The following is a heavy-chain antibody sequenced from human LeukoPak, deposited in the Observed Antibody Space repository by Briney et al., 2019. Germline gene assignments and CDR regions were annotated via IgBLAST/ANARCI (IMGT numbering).Heavy chain of an antibody. V-gene: IGHV3-30*04. CDR3: ARDRGVLYYFDN. CDR2: VAHDGSNK. CDR1: GFSFSNYA. J-gene: IGHJ4*02. Sequence: GGSLTLSCAASGFSFSNYAMHWVRQAPGKGLEWVAVVAHDGSNKYFADSVRGRFTISRDNSKNTLYLQMSSLTSEDTGFYYCARDRGVLYYFDNWGQGTLVTVSS. D-gene: IGHD3-10*01.